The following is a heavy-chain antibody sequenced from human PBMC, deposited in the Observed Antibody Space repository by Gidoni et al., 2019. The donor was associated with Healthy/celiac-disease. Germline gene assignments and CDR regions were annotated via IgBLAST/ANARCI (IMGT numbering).Heavy chain of an antibody. CDR1: GRSFSGYY. Sequence: VQLQQWGAGLLKPSETLSLTCAVYGRSFSGYYWRWIRQPPGKGLEWIGEINHSGSTNYNPSLKSRVTISVDTSKNQFSLKLSSVTAADTAVYYCARGPQYYDFWSGYPFYYGMDVWGQGTTVTVSS. CDR2: INHSGST. D-gene: IGHD3-3*01. CDR3: ARGPQYYDFWSGYPFYYGMDV. J-gene: IGHJ6*02. V-gene: IGHV4-34*01.